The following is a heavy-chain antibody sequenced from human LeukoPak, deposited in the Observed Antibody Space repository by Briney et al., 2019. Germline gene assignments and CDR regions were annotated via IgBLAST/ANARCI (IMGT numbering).Heavy chain of an antibody. CDR3: ARGLAARPEF. CDR2: IYYSGST. V-gene: IGHV4-59*01. D-gene: IGHD6-6*01. J-gene: IGHJ3*01. CDR1: GGSISSYY. Sequence: SETLSLTCTVSGGSISSYYWSWIRQPPWKGPEWIGYIYYSGSTNYNPSLKSRVTISVDTSKNQFSLKLSSVTAADTAVYYCARGLAARPEFWGQGTMVTVSS.